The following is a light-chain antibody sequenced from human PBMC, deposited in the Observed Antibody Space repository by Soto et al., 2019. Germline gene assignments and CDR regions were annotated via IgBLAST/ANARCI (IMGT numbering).Light chain of an antibody. Sequence: IVLTQSPGTLSLSPGERATLSCRASQSFVNMYLAWYQQKPGQAPRLLIYGASTRAAGIPDRFSGSGSGTDFTLTVTRLEPEDFAVYYCQQYNNWPRTFGQGTKVDI. CDR1: QSFVNMY. CDR3: QQYNNWPRT. CDR2: GAS. J-gene: IGKJ1*01. V-gene: IGKV3-20*01.